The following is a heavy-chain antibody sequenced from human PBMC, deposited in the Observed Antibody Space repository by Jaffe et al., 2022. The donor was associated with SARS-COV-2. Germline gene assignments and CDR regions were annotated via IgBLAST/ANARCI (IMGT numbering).Heavy chain of an antibody. J-gene: IGHJ6*02. CDR2: IRSKAYGGTT. CDR1: GFTFGDYA. D-gene: IGHD6-13*01. CDR3: TRDIREQQLVRWDYYYGMDV. V-gene: IGHV3-49*05. Sequence: EVQLVESGGGLVKPGRSLRLSCTASGFTFGDYAMSWFRQAPGKGLEWVGFIRSKAYGGTTEYAASVKGRFTISRDDSKSIAYLQMNSLKTEDTAVYYCTRDIREQQLVRWDYYYGMDVWGQGTTVTVSS.